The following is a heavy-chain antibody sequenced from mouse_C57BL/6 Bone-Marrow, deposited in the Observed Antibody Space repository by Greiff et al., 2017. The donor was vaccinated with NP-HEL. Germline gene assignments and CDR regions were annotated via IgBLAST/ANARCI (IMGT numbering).Heavy chain of an antibody. J-gene: IGHJ4*01. CDR1: GYTFTSYG. CDR3: AREDYYGSFYAMDY. CDR2: IYPRSGNT. D-gene: IGHD1-1*01. V-gene: IGHV1-81*01. Sequence: QVQLKQSGAELARPGASVKLSCKASGYTFTSYGISWVKQRTGQGLEWIGEIYPRSGNTYYNEKFKGKATLTADKSSSTAYMELRSLTSEDSAVYFCAREDYYGSFYAMDYWGQGTSVTVSS.